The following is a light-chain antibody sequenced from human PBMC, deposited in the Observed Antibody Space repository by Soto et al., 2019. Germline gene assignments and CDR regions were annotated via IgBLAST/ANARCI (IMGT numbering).Light chain of an antibody. J-gene: IGLJ1*01. CDR3: NSYTSSSTYV. CDR1: SSDVGGYNY. V-gene: IGLV2-14*01. Sequence: QSVLTQPASVSGSPGQSITISCTGTSSDVGGYNYVSWYQQHPGKASKLVIYDVSNRPSGVSNRFSGSKSGNTASLTISGLQAEDEADYYCNSYTSSSTYVFGTGTKLTVL. CDR2: DVS.